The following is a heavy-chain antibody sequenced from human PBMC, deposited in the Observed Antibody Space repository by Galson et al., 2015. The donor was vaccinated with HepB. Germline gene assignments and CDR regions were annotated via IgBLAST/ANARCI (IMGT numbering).Heavy chain of an antibody. CDR1: GYNFAGYW. CDR3: ARGWRHAYGVTHLNLDF. J-gene: IGHJ4*02. Sequence: QSGAEVKKAGESLKISCRGFGYNFAGYWIAWVRQMPGKGLEWMGIMYAGDFDARYSPSFQGQVTISADKSVRTAYLQWLSLQPSDTAIYYCARGWRHAYGVTHLNLDFWGQGSLVAVSP. CDR2: MYAGDFDA. V-gene: IGHV5-51*03. D-gene: IGHD3-10*01.